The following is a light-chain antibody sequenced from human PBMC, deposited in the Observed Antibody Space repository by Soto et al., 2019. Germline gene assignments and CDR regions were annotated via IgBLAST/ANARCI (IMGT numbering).Light chain of an antibody. CDR1: SSNIGTSS. V-gene: IGLV1-44*01. CDR3: AAWDDSLNGHV. J-gene: IGLJ1*01. Sequence: QSVLTQPQSASGTPGQRVTISCSGSSSNIGTSSVHWFQQLPGTAPKLLISTTNQPPSGVPERFSGSKSGTSASLAISGLQSEDEADYYCAAWDDSLNGHVFGTGTKVTVL. CDR2: TTN.